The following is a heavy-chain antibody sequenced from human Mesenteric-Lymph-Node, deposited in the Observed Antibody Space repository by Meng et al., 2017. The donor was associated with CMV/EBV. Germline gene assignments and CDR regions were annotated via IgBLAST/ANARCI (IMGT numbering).Heavy chain of an antibody. Sequence: GGSLRLSCAASGITVSSNYMSWVRQAPGKGLEWVSSISSSSSYINYADSVKGRFTISRDNAKNSLYLQMNSLRAEDTAVYYCARDKGCSSTSCYPLGDYYYYYGMDVWGQGTTVTVSS. CDR1: GITVSSNY. V-gene: IGHV3-21*01. CDR3: ARDKGCSSTSCYPLGDYYYYYGMDV. D-gene: IGHD2-2*01. J-gene: IGHJ6*02. CDR2: ISSSSSYI.